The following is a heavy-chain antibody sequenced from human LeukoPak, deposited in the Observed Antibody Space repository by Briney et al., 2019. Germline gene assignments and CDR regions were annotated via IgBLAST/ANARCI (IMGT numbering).Heavy chain of an antibody. Sequence: SETLSLTCTVSGGSISSGDYYWSWIRQPPGKGLEWIGYIYYSGSTYYNPFLKSRVTISVGTSKNQFSLKLSSVTAADTAVYYCARAYCSSTSCYEAWFDPWGQGTLVTVSS. V-gene: IGHV4-30-4*01. D-gene: IGHD2-2*01. CDR1: GGSISSGDYY. CDR3: ARAYCSSTSCYEAWFDP. CDR2: IYYSGST. J-gene: IGHJ5*02.